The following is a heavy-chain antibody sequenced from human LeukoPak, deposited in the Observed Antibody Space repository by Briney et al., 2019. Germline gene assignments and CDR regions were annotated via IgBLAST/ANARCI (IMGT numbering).Heavy chain of an antibody. CDR3: ARGSMRITIFGVVTS. V-gene: IGHV1-2*02. J-gene: IGHJ4*02. D-gene: IGHD3-3*01. Sequence: ASVKVSCKASGYTFTSYYMHWVRQAPGQGLEWMGWINPNSGGTNYAQKFQGRVTMTRDTSISTAYMELSRLRSDDTAVYYCARGSMRITIFGVVTSWGQGTLVTVSS. CDR2: INPNSGGT. CDR1: GYTFTSYY.